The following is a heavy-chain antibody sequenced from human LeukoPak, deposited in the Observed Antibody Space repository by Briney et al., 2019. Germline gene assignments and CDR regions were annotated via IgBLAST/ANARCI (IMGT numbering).Heavy chain of an antibody. CDR2: ISSSGSTI. D-gene: IGHD4/OR15-4a*01. V-gene: IGHV3-48*03. Sequence: GGSLRLSCAASGFTFSSYEMNWVRQAPGKGLEWVSYISSSGSTIYYADSVKGRFTISRDNAKNSLYLQMNSLRAEDTAVYYCARYDSGAFSFDYWGQGTLVTVSS. J-gene: IGHJ4*02. CDR1: GFTFSSYE. CDR3: ARYDSGAFSFDY.